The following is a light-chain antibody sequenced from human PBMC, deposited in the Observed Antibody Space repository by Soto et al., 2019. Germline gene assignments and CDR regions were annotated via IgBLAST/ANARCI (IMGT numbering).Light chain of an antibody. CDR2: EVS. J-gene: IGLJ1*01. V-gene: IGLV2-14*01. Sequence: QSALTQPASVSGSPGQSITISCTGTSSHVGGYNYVSWYQQHPGKAPKLLIYEVSNRPSGVSNRFSGSKSGNTASLTISGLQADDEADYYCSSYTSSSTPYVFGTGTKVTVL. CDR1: SSHVGGYNY. CDR3: SSYTSSSTPYV.